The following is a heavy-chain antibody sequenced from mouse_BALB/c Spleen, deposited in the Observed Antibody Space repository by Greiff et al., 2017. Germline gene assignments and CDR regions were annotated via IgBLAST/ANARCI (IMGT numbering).Heavy chain of an antibody. V-gene: IGHV14-3*02. J-gene: IGHJ1*01. D-gene: IGHD2-3*01. CDR2: IDPANGNT. CDR3: ARGYDGYYGYFDV. Sequence: EVQRVESGAELVKPGASVKLSCTASGFNIKDTYMHWVKQRPEQGLEWIGRIDPANGNTKYDPKFQGKATITADTSSNTAYLQLSSLTSEDTAVYYCARGYDGYYGYFDVWGAGTTVTVSS. CDR1: GFNIKDTY.